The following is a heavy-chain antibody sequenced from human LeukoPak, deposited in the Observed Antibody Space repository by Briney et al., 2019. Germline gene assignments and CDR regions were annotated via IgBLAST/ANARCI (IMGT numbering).Heavy chain of an antibody. CDR1: GYPISSGSYY. D-gene: IGHD2-15*01. J-gene: IGHJ4*02. V-gene: IGHV4-61*02. CDR2: IYTSGST. CDR3: ARALGYCGGGSCYSGFYFDY. Sequence: SETLSLTCTVSGYPISSGSYYWSWIRQPAGKGLEWIGRIYTSGSTNYNPSLKSRVTISVDTSKNQFSLKLSSVTAADTAVYYCARALGYCGGGSCYSGFYFDYWGQGTLVTVSS.